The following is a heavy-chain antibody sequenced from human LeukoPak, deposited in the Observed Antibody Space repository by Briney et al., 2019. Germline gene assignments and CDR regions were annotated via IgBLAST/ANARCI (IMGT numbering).Heavy chain of an antibody. D-gene: IGHD3-22*01. Sequence: NPSETLSLTCTVSGGSISSSSYYWGWISQPPGKGLEWIGSIYYSGSTYYNPSLKSRVTISVDTSKSQFSLKLSALTAADTAVYYCAPWGYYVSSGDIDYWGQGTLVTVSS. CDR2: IYYSGST. V-gene: IGHV4-39*01. J-gene: IGHJ4*02. CDR1: GGSISSSSYY. CDR3: APWGYYVSSGDIDY.